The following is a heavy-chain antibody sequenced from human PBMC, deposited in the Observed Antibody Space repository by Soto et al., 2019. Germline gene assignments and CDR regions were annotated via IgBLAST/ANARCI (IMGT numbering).Heavy chain of an antibody. Sequence: SETLSLTCTVSGGSISSSSYYWGWIRQPPGKGLEWIGNIYYSGSTNYNPSLKSRVTISVDTSKNQFSLKLSSVTAADTAVYYCARHRGSGSYSPFDSWGQGTLVTVSS. J-gene: IGHJ4*02. D-gene: IGHD3-10*01. CDR2: IYYSGST. CDR3: ARHRGSGSYSPFDS. V-gene: IGHV4-61*05. CDR1: GGSISSSSYY.